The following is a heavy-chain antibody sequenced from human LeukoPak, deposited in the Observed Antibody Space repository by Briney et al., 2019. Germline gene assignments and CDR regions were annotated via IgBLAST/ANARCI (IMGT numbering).Heavy chain of an antibody. CDR3: ARVEEVRGGITSFDY. Sequence: ASVKVSCKASGYTFTSYAISWVRQAPGQGLEWMGWISVYNGNTNYAQKLQGRVTVTTDTSTSTAYMELRSLTSDDTAVYYCARVEEVRGGITSFDYWGQGTLVTVPS. J-gene: IGHJ4*02. CDR1: GYTFTSYA. CDR2: ISVYNGNT. V-gene: IGHV1-18*01. D-gene: IGHD3-10*01.